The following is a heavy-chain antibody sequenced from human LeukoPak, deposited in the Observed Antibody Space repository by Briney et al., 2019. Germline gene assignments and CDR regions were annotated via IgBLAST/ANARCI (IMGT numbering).Heavy chain of an antibody. V-gene: IGHV1-69*06. D-gene: IGHD3-10*01. Sequence: SVKVSCKASGGTFSSYAISWVRHAPGQGLEWMGGIIPIFGTANYAQKFQGRVTITADKSTSTAYMELSSLRSEDTAVYYCARVSYYGSGSYYNEDYWGQGTLVTVSS. CDR2: IIPIFGTA. CDR1: GGTFSSYA. J-gene: IGHJ4*02. CDR3: ARVSYYGSGSYYNEDY.